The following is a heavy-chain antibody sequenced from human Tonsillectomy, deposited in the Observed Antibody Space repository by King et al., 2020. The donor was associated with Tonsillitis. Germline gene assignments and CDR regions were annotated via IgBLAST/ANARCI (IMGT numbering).Heavy chain of an antibody. J-gene: IGHJ4*02. D-gene: IGHD5-24*01. Sequence: VQLVQSGGGVVQPGRSLRLSCAASGFTFSNYGMHWVRQAPGKGLEWVTFISYDGSNKHYADSVKGRFTISRDSSKNTLYLQMNSLRAEDTAVYYCAKDSRDGYFDYWGQGTLVTVSS. V-gene: IGHV3-30*18. CDR1: GFTFSNYG. CDR2: ISYDGSNK. CDR3: AKDSRDGYFDY.